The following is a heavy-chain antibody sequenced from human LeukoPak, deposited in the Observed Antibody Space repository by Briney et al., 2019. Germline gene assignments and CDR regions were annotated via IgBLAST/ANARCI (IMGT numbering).Heavy chain of an antibody. V-gene: IGHV1-18*01. J-gene: IGHJ4*02. Sequence: ASVKVSCKASGGTFSSYAISLVRQAPGQGPEWMGWISACNGNTNYAQKLQGRVTMTTDTSTSTAYMELRSLRSDDTAVYYCAREVELRPFDYWGQGTLVTVSS. CDR3: AREVELRPFDY. CDR1: GGTFSSYA. CDR2: ISACNGNT. D-gene: IGHD1-7*01.